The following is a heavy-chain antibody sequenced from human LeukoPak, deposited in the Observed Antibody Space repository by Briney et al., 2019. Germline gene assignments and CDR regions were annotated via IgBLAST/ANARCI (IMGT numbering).Heavy chain of an antibody. CDR1: GYTFTSYG. CDR2: ISAYNGNA. Sequence: ASVKVSCKASGYTFTSYGISWVRQAPGQGLEWMGWISAYNGNANYAQKLQGRVTMTTDTSTSTAYMELRSLRSDDTAVYYCAIENYYDSSGYLTSHYYFDYWGQGTLLTVSS. V-gene: IGHV1-18*01. J-gene: IGHJ4*02. D-gene: IGHD3-22*01. CDR3: AIENYYDSSGYLTSHYYFDY.